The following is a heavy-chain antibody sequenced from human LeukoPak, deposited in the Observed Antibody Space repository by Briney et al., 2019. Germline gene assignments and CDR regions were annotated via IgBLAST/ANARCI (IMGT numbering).Heavy chain of an antibody. D-gene: IGHD1-26*01. CDR3: ARIVGATYYFDY. CDR2: IRFTGSYI. CDR1: GFTFSHYS. Sequence: GGSLRLSCVASGFTFSHYSMNWVRQAPGKGLEWVSSIRFTGSYIYYADSVKGRFTISRDDAKNLLSLQMISLRAEDTAVYYCARIVGATYYFDYWGQGTLVTVSS. V-gene: IGHV3-21*01. J-gene: IGHJ4*02.